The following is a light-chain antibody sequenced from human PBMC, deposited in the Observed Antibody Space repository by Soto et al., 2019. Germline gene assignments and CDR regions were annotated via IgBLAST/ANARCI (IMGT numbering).Light chain of an antibody. CDR2: EVN. V-gene: IGLV2-23*02. J-gene: IGLJ3*02. CDR1: GCDVGNYDV. CDR3: CSYAGKGAGV. Sequence: QSVLTQPASVSGYPGQSITISCAGSGCDVGNYDVLSWYQRIPGNAPKLIIFEVNRRPSGVSDRFCGSKSGNTALLTISGLQADDEADLGCCSYAGKGAGVFGGGTKLTVL.